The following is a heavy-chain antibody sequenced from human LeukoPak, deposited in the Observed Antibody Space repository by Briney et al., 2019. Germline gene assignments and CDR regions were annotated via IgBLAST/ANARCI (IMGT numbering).Heavy chain of an antibody. CDR2: ISSTGSTI. CDR3: ARGSYSSSNYFDY. D-gene: IGHD6-6*01. V-gene: IGHV3-48*01. J-gene: IGHJ4*02. CDR1: GFTFSSYS. Sequence: GGSLRLSCAASGFTFSSYSMNWVRQAPGKGLAWVSYISSTGSTIYYADSVRGRFTISRDNAKNSLYLQMNSLRAEDTAVYYCARGSYSSSNYFDYWGQGTLVTVSS.